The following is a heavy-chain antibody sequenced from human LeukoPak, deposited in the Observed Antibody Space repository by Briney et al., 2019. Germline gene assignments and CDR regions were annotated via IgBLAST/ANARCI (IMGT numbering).Heavy chain of an antibody. Sequence: GRSLRLSCAASGFTFSSYAMHWVRQAPGKGLEWVAVISYDGSNKYYADSVKGRFTISRDNSKNTLYLQMNSLSAEDTAVYYCARVRAHSRYCSSTSCYGWFDPWGQGTLVTVSS. D-gene: IGHD2-2*01. CDR1: GFTFSSYA. CDR3: ARVRAHSRYCSSTSCYGWFDP. CDR2: ISYDGSNK. J-gene: IGHJ5*02. V-gene: IGHV3-30*01.